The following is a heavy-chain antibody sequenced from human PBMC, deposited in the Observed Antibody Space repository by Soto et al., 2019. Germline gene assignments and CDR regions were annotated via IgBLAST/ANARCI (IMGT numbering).Heavy chain of an antibody. V-gene: IGHV1-46*03. J-gene: IGHJ5*02. Sequence: QVQLVQSGAEVKKPGASVKVSCKASGYTFTSYYMHWVRQAPGQGLEWMGIINPSGGSTSYAQKFQGRVTMTGDTSTSTVYMELGRLRSEDTAVYYCARVAVVSGSYYLWFDPWGQGTLVTVSS. CDR1: GYTFTSYY. CDR2: INPSGGST. CDR3: ARVAVVSGSYYLWFDP. D-gene: IGHD3-10*01.